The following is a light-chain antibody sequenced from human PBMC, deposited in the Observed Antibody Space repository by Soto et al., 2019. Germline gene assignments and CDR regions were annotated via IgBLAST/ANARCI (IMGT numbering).Light chain of an antibody. CDR2: EVS. V-gene: IGLV2-8*01. Sequence: HSALTQPPSASGSPGQSVTISCTGNSNDVGHSSFISWYQQHPGKGPKLIIYEVSKRPSGVPDRFSGSKSGNTASLSVSGLQDEDEADYFCNAQADNGKHVFGTGTKLTVL. CDR1: SNDVGHSSF. J-gene: IGLJ1*01. CDR3: NAQADNGKHV.